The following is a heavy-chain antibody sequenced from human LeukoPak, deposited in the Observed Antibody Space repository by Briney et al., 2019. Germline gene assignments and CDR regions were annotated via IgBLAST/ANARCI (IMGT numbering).Heavy chain of an antibody. V-gene: IGHV3-30*02. CDR2: TRFDGSIK. J-gene: IGHJ4*02. CDR3: PKDRGSWSLDY. Sequence: GGSLRLSCAASGFTFSNYGMHWVRQAPGKGPEWVAFTRFDGSIKYYADSVKGRFTISRDNSKNTLYLQMSSLRAEDTAVYYCPKDRGSWSLDYWGQGTLVTVSS. D-gene: IGHD6-13*01. CDR1: GFTFSNYG.